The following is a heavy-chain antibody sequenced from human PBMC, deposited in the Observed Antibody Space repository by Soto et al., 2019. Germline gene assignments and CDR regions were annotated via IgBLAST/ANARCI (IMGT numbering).Heavy chain of an antibody. CDR2: IIPIFGTA. CDR3: ARDLLGAYGDFVATVFDY. CDR1: GGTFSSYA. Sequence: QVQLVQSGAEVKKPGSSVKVSCKASGGTFSSYAISWVRQAPGQGLEWMGGIIPIFGTANYAKKFQGRVTITADEATSTACMERSSLRSEDTAVYYCARDLLGAYGDFVATVFDYWGQGTLVTVSS. D-gene: IGHD4-17*01. V-gene: IGHV1-69*01. J-gene: IGHJ4*02.